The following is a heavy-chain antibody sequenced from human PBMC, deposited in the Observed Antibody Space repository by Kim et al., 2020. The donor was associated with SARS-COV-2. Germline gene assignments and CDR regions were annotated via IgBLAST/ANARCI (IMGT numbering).Heavy chain of an antibody. Sequence: GGSLRLSCAASGFTFSSYWMSWVRQAPGKGLEWVANIKQDGSEKYYVDSVKGRFTISRDNAKNSLYLQMNSLRAEDTAVYYFAREGTYYDFWSGYYRGYYYYGMDVWGQGTTVTVSS. V-gene: IGHV3-7*03. CDR1: GFTFSSYW. CDR3: AREGTYYDFWSGYYRGYYYYGMDV. D-gene: IGHD3-3*01. J-gene: IGHJ6*02. CDR2: IKQDGSEK.